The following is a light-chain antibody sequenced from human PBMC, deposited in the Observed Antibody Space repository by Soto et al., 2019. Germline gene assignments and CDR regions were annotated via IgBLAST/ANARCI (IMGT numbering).Light chain of an antibody. CDR2: AAS. V-gene: IGKV1-39*01. Sequence: DIQMTQSPSSLSASVGDRVTITCRASQSISSYLNWYQQKPGKAPNLLIYAASSLQSGVPSRFGGSGSGTDFTLTISSLQLDDFATYYCQQSYRTPYPFGQGTKVDIK. J-gene: IGKJ1*01. CDR1: QSISSY. CDR3: QQSYRTPYP.